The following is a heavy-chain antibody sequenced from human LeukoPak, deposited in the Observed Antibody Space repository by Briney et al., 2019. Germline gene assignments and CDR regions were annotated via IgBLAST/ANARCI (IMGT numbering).Heavy chain of an antibody. J-gene: IGHJ5*02. CDR3: ARSGRVLNWFDP. CDR2: ISSSGSTI. Sequence: GGSLGLSCAASGFTFSSYEMNWVRQAPGKGLEWVSYISSSGSTIYYADSVKGRFTISRDNAKNSLYLQMNSLRAEDTAVYYCARSGRVLNWFDPWGQGTLVTVSS. CDR1: GFTFSSYE. D-gene: IGHD3-10*01. V-gene: IGHV3-48*03.